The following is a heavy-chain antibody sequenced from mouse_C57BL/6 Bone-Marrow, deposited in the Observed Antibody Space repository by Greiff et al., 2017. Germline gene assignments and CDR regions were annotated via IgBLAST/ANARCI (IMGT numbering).Heavy chain of an antibody. J-gene: IGHJ2*01. Sequence: DVHLVESGAELVRPGASVKLSCTASGFNIKDDYMHWVKQRPEQGLEWIGWIDPENGDTEYASKFQGKATITADPSSNTAYLQLSSLTSEDTAVYYCTRWFYFDYWGQGTTLTVSS. CDR3: TRWFYFDY. D-gene: IGHD2-3*01. V-gene: IGHV14-4*01. CDR2: IDPENGDT. CDR1: GFNIKDDY.